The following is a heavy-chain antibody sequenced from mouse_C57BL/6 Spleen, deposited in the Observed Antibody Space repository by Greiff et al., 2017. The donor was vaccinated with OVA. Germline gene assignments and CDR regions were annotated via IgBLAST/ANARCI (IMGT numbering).Heavy chain of an antibody. CDR2: INPNNGGT. V-gene: IGHV1-26*01. CDR1: GYTFTDYY. Sequence: EVQLQQSGPELVKPGASVKISCKASGYTFTDYYMNWVKQSHGKSLEWIGDINPNNGGTSYNQKFKGKATLTVDKSSSTAYMELRSLTSEDSAVYYCAREDDYDGGRAMDYWGQGTSVTVSS. J-gene: IGHJ4*01. D-gene: IGHD2-4*01. CDR3: AREDDYDGGRAMDY.